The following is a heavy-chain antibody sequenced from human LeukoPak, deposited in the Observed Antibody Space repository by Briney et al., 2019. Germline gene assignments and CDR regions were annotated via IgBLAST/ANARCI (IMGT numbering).Heavy chain of an antibody. CDR2: IIPIFGTA. CDR1: GGTSSSYA. J-gene: IGHJ6*02. CDR3: ASSRTKRITTNRGVREYYYGMDV. V-gene: IGHV1-69*05. D-gene: IGHD3-10*01. Sequence: ASVKVSCKASGGTSSSYAISWVRQAPGQGLEWMGGIIPIFGTANYAQKFQGRVTITTDESTSTAYMELSSLRSEDTAVYYCASSRTKRITTNRGVREYYYGMDVWGQGTTVTVSS.